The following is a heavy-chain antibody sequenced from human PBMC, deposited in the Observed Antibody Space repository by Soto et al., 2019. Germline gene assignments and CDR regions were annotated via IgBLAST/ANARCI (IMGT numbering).Heavy chain of an antibody. CDR2: MNAANHNA. V-gene: IGHV1-8*01. Sequence: QERLVQSGAELRRPGASVKISCRASGYNFPSSNVNWVRQASGQGPEWLGWMNAANHNAAFARDFQGRVTMTRELSTNTAYLELGGRSSGDTAVYYCARAVRIGVTGLDLWGPGTCVTVS. CDR1: GYNFPSSN. J-gene: IGHJ5*02. D-gene: IGHD2-21*02. CDR3: ARAVRIGVTGLDL.